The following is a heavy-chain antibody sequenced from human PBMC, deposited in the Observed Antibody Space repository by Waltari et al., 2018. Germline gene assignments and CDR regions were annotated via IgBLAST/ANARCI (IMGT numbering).Heavy chain of an antibody. CDR3: ARDPEWGAYDM. CDR2: IKYDGSVT. V-gene: IGHV3-7*01. J-gene: IGHJ3*02. CDR1: GFTFSSYW. D-gene: IGHD1-26*01. Sequence: EEHLVEFGGDLVQPGGSLRLSCAASGFTFSSYWMTWVRQTPGKGLEWVANIKYDGSVTHYGDSVKGRFTISRDNTKNSLFLQMNSLRVEDTAVYYCARDPEWGAYDMWGQGTMVTVSS.